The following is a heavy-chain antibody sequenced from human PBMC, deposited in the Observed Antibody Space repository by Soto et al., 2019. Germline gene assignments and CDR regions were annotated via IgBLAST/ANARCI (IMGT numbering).Heavy chain of an antibody. J-gene: IGHJ4*02. V-gene: IGHV3-43D*04. Sequence: GGSPRLSSSASGFTFSEYALHWVRRAPGKCLEWVSLISWDGSRSYYADSVKGRFITSRDNNKESLSLLMTGLGTEDSGVYYCSKDVCSGDTPACSTRLDSWGQGGQVTVSS. CDR3: SKDVCSGDTPACSTRLDS. CDR2: ISWDGSRS. CDR1: GFTFSEYA. D-gene: IGHD6-25*01.